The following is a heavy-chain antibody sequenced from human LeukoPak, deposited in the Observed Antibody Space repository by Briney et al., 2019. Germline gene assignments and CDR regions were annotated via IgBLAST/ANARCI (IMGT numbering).Heavy chain of an antibody. J-gene: IGHJ4*02. CDR1: GGTFSGYA. Sequence: ASVKVSCKASGGTFSGYAISWVRQAPGQGLEWMGRIIPIFGTANYAQKFQGRVTITTDESTSTAYMELSSLRSEDTAVYYCARSLYGYSYGDNFDYWGQGTLVTVSS. V-gene: IGHV1-69*05. D-gene: IGHD5-18*01. CDR3: ARSLYGYSYGDNFDY. CDR2: IIPIFGTA.